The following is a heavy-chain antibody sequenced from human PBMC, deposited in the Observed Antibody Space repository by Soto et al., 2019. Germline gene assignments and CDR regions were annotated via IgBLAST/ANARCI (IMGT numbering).Heavy chain of an antibody. Sequence: QVQLVQSGAEVKKPGSSVKVSCKASGGTFSSYAISWVRQAPGQGLEWMGGIIPIFGTANYAQKFQGRVTITGAESARTAYRELSGLRAEDTAVYYCAREGNDFWGGYRARAEYFHHWGQAPLATVSS. V-gene: IGHV1-69*01. J-gene: IGHJ1*01. CDR3: AREGNDFWGGYRARAEYFHH. CDR1: GGTFSSYA. CDR2: IIPIFGTA. D-gene: IGHD3-3*01.